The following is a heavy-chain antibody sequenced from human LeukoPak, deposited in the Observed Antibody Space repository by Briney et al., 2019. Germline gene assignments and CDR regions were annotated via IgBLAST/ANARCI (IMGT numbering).Heavy chain of an antibody. Sequence: ASVKVSCKASGGTFSSYAISWVRQAPGQGLEWMGRIIPILGIANYAQKFQGRVTITADKSTSTAYMELSSLRSEDTAVYYCARCVDYDSSGYSYWGQGTLVTVSS. D-gene: IGHD3-22*01. V-gene: IGHV1-69*04. CDR3: ARCVDYDSSGYSY. J-gene: IGHJ4*02. CDR2: IIPILGIA. CDR1: GGTFSSYA.